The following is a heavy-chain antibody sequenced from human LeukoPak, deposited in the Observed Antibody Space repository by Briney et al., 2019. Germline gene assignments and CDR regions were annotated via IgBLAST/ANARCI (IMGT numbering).Heavy chain of an antibody. V-gene: IGHV1-69*06. J-gene: IGHJ6*03. CDR2: IIPISGTT. D-gene: IGHD2-15*01. CDR1: GGTLNSYV. CDR3: ATLCCGSYYMDV. Sequence: GASVKVSCKASGGTLNSYVISWVRQAPGQGLEGMGGIIPISGTTNYAQKFQGRVTITADKSTSTAYMELSSLRSEDTAVYYCATLCCGSYYMDVWGKGTTVTVSS.